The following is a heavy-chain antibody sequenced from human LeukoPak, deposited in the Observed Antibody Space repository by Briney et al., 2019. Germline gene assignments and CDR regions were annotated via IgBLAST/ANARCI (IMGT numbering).Heavy chain of an antibody. CDR1: GGSFSGHY. D-gene: IGHD3-3*01. V-gene: IGHV4-34*01. CDR2: INHSGST. CDR3: SRAPYYDFWSSYPTKLRANWFDP. J-gene: IGHJ5*02. Sequence: SETLSLTCAVYGGSFSGHYWSWIRQPPGKGLEWIGEINHSGSTNYNPSLKSRVTISVDTSKNQFSLKLSSVTAADTAVYYCSRAPYYDFWSSYPTKLRANWFDPWGQGTLVTVSS.